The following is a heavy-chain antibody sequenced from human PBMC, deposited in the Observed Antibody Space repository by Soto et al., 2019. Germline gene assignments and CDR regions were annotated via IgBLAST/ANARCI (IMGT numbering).Heavy chain of an antibody. D-gene: IGHD3-10*01. J-gene: IGHJ6*02. CDR1: GFTFSSYA. V-gene: IGHV3-23*01. CDR3: AKDGGGGLLWFGELTYFYCMDV. CDR2: ISGSGGST. Sequence: PGGSLRLSCAASGFTFSSYAMSWVRQAPGKGLEWVSAISGSGGSTYYADSVKGRFTISRDNSKNTLYLQMNSLRAEDTAVYYCAKDGGGGLLWFGELTYFYCMDVWGQGTTVTVSS.